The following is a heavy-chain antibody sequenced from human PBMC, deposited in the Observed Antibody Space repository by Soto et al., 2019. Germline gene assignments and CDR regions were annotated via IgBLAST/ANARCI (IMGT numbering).Heavy chain of an antibody. J-gene: IGHJ4*02. CDR3: AKIPTVTAWYIKGVDY. CDR1: XXTXXXYA. CDR2: VSGSGANT. V-gene: IGHV3-23*01. D-gene: IGHD4-17*01. Sequence: EVQLLESGGGLVQPGGSLRLXCAAXXXTXXXYAMSWVRQAPGKGLEWVSTVSGSGANTYYADSVKGRFTLSRDNSRNTLDLQMNSLRAEDTAIYYCAKIPTVTAWYIKGVDYWGQGTLVTVSS.